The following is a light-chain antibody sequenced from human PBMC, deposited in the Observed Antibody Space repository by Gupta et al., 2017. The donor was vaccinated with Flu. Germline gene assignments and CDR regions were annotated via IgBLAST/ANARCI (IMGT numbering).Light chain of an antibody. Sequence: SSNIGAGFNVHWYQQLPGTAPKLLIFDNTNRPSGVPDRFSGSKSGTSASLAITGLQAEDEADYYCQSFDTNLGGYVFGPGTTVTVL. V-gene: IGLV1-40*01. CDR1: SSNIGAGFN. CDR3: QSFDTNLGGYV. CDR2: DNT. J-gene: IGLJ1*01.